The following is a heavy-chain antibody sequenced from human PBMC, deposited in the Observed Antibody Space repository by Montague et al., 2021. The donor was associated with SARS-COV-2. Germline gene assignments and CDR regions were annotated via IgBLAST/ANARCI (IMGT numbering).Heavy chain of an antibody. V-gene: IGHV3-23*01. CDR3: AKGGERITMIVVVITLADFDY. CDR1: GFTFSSYA. Sequence: SLRLSCAASGFTFSSYAMSWVRQAPGKGLEWVSGISDSGGSTYYADSVKGRFTISRDNSKNTLYLQMNSLRAEDTAVYYCAKGGERITMIVVVITLADFDYLGQGTLVTVSS. J-gene: IGHJ4*02. D-gene: IGHD3-22*01. CDR2: ISDSGGST.